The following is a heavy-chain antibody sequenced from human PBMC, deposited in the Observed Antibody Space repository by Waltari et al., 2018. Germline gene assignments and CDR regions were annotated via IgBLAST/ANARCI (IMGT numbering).Heavy chain of an antibody. CDR1: GGPISSGSYY. J-gene: IGHJ4*02. CDR3: ARDMVLWFGESPLYY. V-gene: IGHV4-61*02. CDR2: IYTSGST. D-gene: IGHD3-10*01. Sequence: QVQLQESGPGLVKPSQTLSLTCTVSGGPISSGSYYWSWIRPPAGKGLEWIGRIYTSGSTNYNPSLKSRVTISVDTSKNQFSLKLSSVTAADTAVYYCARDMVLWFGESPLYYWGQGTLVTVSS.